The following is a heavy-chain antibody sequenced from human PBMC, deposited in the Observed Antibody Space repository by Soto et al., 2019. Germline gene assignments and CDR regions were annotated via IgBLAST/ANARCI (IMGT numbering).Heavy chain of an antibody. CDR2: FDPEDGET. CDR1: GYTLTELS. Sequence: ASVKVSCKVSGYTLTELSMHWVRQAPGKGLEWMGGFDPEDGETIYAQKFQGRVTMTEDTSTDTAYMELSSLRSEDTAVYYCATDPGYCTNGVCYTSRGAEYWGQANLVTVSS. V-gene: IGHV1-24*01. J-gene: IGHJ4*02. D-gene: IGHD2-8*01. CDR3: ATDPGYCTNGVCYTSRGAEY.